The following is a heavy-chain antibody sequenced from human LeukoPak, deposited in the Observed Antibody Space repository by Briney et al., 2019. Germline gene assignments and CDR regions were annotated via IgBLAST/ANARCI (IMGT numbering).Heavy chain of an antibody. CDR3: ARAPRDTNSWYYFDC. V-gene: IGHV4-31*02. J-gene: IGHJ4*02. D-gene: IGHD5-18*01. Sequence: SQTLSLTCTVSGGSISSGDYYWSWIRQHPGKGLEWIGYIYYSGDTYYNPSLKSRVTISVDTSKNQFSLKLSSVTAADTAVYYCARAPRDTNSWYYFDCWGQGTLVSVSS. CDR2: IYYSGDT. CDR1: GGSISSGDYY.